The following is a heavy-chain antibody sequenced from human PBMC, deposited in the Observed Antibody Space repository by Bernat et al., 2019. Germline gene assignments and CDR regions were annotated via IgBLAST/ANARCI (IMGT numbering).Heavy chain of an antibody. J-gene: IGHJ4*02. CDR1: GGSISSSVYS. V-gene: IGHV4-39*01. D-gene: IGHD6-6*01. Sequence: QLQLQESGPGLVKPSETLSLTCSVSGGSISSSVYSWGWIRQPPGKGLEWIGTIYYSGSTDYNPSLKSRVTMSLDTSKNQFSLRLRSVTAADTAVYYCARQFDWWGQGILVTVSS. CDR3: ARQFDW. CDR2: IYYSGST.